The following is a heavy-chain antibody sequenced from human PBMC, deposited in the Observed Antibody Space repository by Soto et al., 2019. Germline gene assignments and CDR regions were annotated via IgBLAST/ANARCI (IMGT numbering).Heavy chain of an antibody. Sequence: QVQLVESGGGVVQPGRSLRLSCAASGFTFSSYGMHWVRQAPGKGLEWVAVIWYDGSNKYYADSVKGGFTISRDNSKNTLYLQMNSLRAEDTAVYYCAREHGDYDFWSCYSFDYWGQGTLVTVSS. CDR3: AREHGDYDFWSCYSFDY. V-gene: IGHV3-33*01. D-gene: IGHD3-3*01. CDR2: IWYDGSNK. CDR1: GFTFSSYG. J-gene: IGHJ4*02.